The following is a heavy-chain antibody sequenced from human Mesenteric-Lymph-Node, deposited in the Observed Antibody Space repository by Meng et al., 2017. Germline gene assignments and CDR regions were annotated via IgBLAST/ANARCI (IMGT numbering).Heavy chain of an antibody. CDR3: ARDLSGSYLAY. J-gene: IGHJ4*02. CDR2: INPNSGGT. Sequence: ASVKVSCKASGYTFTGYYMHWVRQAPGQGLEWMGRINPNSGGTNYAQKFQGRVTMTRNTSISTAYMELSSLRSEDTAVYYCARDLSGSYLAYWGQGTLVTVSS. V-gene: IGHV1-2*06. D-gene: IGHD1-26*01. CDR1: GYTFTGYY.